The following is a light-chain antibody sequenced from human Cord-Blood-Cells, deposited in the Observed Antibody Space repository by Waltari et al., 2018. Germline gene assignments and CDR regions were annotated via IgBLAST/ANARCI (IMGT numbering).Light chain of an antibody. CDR1: SSNIGSNY. Sequence: QSVLTQPPSASGTPGQRVTISCSGSSSNIGSNYVYCYQPLPGTAPKLLIYRNKQRPSGVPDRFSGSKSGTSASLAISGLRSEDEADYYCAAWDDSLSGRVFGGGTKLTVL. CDR3: AAWDDSLSGRV. CDR2: RNK. J-gene: IGLJ3*02. V-gene: IGLV1-47*01.